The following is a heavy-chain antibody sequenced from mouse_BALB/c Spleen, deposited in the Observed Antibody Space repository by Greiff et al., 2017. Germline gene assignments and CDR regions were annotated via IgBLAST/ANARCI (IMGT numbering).Heavy chain of an antibody. Sequence: EVKLMESGPELVKPGASVKMSCKASGYTFTSYVMHWVKQKPGQGLEWIGYINPYNDGTKYNEKFKGKATLTSDKSSSTAYMELSSLTSEDSAVYYCARTTVVGPFDYWGQGTTLTVSS. V-gene: IGHV1-14*01. CDR3: ARTTVVGPFDY. CDR1: GYTFTSYV. D-gene: IGHD1-1*01. J-gene: IGHJ2*01. CDR2: INPYNDGT.